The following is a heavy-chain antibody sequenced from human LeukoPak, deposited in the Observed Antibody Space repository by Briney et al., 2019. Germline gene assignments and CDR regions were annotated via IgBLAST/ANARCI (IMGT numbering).Heavy chain of an antibody. CDR3: ARLIAAAALYDY. CDR2: IYSGGST. V-gene: IGHV3-53*01. Sequence: PGGSLRLSCAASGFTVSSNYMSWVRQAPGKGLEWVSVIYSGGSTYYADSVKGRFTISRDNSKYTLYLQMNSLRAEDTAVYYCARLIAAAALYDYWGQGTLVTVSS. D-gene: IGHD6-13*01. J-gene: IGHJ4*02. CDR1: GFTVSSNY.